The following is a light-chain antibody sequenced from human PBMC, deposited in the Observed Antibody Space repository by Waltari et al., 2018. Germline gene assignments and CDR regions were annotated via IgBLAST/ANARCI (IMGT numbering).Light chain of an antibody. Sequence: DIQMTQSPSSLSAAVGDRVTITCRASRSIGSYLNWYKQKPGKAPDLLIFAAYNLQFGVPLRFSGSGSGTDFSLTISGLQPEDSATYYCQQSYTSPEITFGGGTKVEIK. CDR1: RSIGSY. CDR2: AAY. J-gene: IGKJ4*01. CDR3: QQSYTSPEIT. V-gene: IGKV1-39*01.